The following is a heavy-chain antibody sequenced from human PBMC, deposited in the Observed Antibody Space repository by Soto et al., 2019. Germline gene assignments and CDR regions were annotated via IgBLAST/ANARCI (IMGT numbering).Heavy chain of an antibody. CDR1: EFTFSIYW. V-gene: IGHV3-74*01. CDR2: SHSDGTT. Sequence: GGSLRLSCEASEFTFSIYWMYWVRQAPGKGLVWVSRSHSDGTTTYADSVKGRFTSSREIAKNSLYLQMNSLRAGDTAIYYCARSPTENDAFDIWGLGTMVTVS. J-gene: IGHJ3*02. D-gene: IGHD2-21*02. CDR3: ARSPTENDAFDI.